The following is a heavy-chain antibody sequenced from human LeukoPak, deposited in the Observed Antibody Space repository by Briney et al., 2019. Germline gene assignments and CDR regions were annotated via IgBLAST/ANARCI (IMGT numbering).Heavy chain of an antibody. CDR3: ARGYGYSSGMDV. CDR2: ISGSGGST. V-gene: IGHV3-23*01. CDR1: GFTFSSYA. J-gene: IGHJ6*02. Sequence: GGSLRLSCAASGFTFSSYAMSWVRQAPGKGLEWVSAISGSGGSTYYADSVKGRFTISRENAKNSLYLQMNSLRAGDTAVYYCARGYGYSSGMDVWGQGTTVTVSS. D-gene: IGHD1-14*01.